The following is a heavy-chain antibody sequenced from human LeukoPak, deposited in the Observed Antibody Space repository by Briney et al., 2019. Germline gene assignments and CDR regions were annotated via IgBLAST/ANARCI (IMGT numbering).Heavy chain of an antibody. V-gene: IGHV4-38-2*02. CDR2: IYYSGST. CDR1: GYSISSGYY. J-gene: IGHJ4*02. D-gene: IGHD3-10*01. CDR3: ARRTVREVFDY. Sequence: SETLSLTCTVSGYSISSGYYWGWIRQPPGKGLEWIGSIYYSGSTYYNPSLKSRVTISVDTSKNQFSLKLSSVTAADTAVYYCARRTVREVFDYWGQGTLVTVSS.